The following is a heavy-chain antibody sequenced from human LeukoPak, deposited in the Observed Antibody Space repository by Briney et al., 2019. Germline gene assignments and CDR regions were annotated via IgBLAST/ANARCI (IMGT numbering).Heavy chain of an antibody. V-gene: IGHV1-18*01. D-gene: IGHD6-19*01. CDR3: ARVDSSGLEFDY. J-gene: IGHJ4*02. CDR1: GYTFISYG. Sequence: ASVKVSCKASGYTFISYGITWVRQAPGQGLEWMGWVSAYNGNTNYAQKLQGRVTMTTDTSTTTAYMELGGLRSDDTAVYYCARVDSSGLEFDYWGQGTLVTVSS. CDR2: VSAYNGNT.